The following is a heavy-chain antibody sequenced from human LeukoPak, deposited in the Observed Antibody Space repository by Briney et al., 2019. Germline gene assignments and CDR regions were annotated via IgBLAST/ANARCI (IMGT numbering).Heavy chain of an antibody. V-gene: IGHV3-74*01. J-gene: IGHJ4*02. Sequence: QPGGSLRLSCAASGFTFSDYWMHWVRQVPGKGLVWVSRINSDGSSTTYADSVKGRFTISRDNAKNTLYLQMNSLRAEDTAVYYCARVVDTHFDYWGQGTLVTVSS. D-gene: IGHD5-18*01. CDR3: ARVVDTHFDY. CDR1: GFTFSDYW. CDR2: INSDGSST.